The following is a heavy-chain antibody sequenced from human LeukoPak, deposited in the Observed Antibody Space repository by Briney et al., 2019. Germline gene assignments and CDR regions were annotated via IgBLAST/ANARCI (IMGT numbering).Heavy chain of an antibody. V-gene: IGHV1-18*01. J-gene: IGHJ4*02. CDR3: ARDDYYDSSGYYDY. CDR2: ISAYNGNT. CDR1: GYTFTSYG. Sequence: AASVKVSCKASGYTFTSYGISWVRQAPGQGLEWMGWISAYNGNTNYAQKLQGRVTMTTDTSTSTAYMELRSLRSDDTAVYYCARDDYYDSSGYYDYWGQGTLATVSS. D-gene: IGHD3-22*01.